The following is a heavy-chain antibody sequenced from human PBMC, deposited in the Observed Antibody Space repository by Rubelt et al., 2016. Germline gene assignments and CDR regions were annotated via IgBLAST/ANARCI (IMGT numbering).Heavy chain of an antibody. V-gene: IGHV4-59*08. CDR2: IYYSGDT. CDR3: ARQLTYTRGWYFDQ. D-gene: IGHD6-19*01. Sequence: QMQLQESGPGLVKPSETLSLTCTVSGGSIRSHDWSWIRQPPGKGLEWIGYIYYSGDTNYNPSFASRVTISVDTSKNQFSLRLSAVTAADTAMYYCARQLTYTRGWYFDQLGQGTLVTVSS. J-gene: IGHJ4*02. CDR1: GGSIRSHD.